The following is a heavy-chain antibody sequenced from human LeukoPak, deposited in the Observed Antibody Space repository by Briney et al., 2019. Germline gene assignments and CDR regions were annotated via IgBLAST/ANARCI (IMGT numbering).Heavy chain of an antibody. CDR2: MNPNSGNT. D-gene: IGHD2-2*01. CDR1: GYTFTSYD. CDR3: ARGSGVVPAARPMDV. J-gene: IGHJ6*03. Sequence: ASVKVSCKASGYTFTSYDINWVRQATGQGLEWMGWMNPNSGNTGYAQKFQGRVTITRNTSISTAYMELSSLRSEDTAVYYCARGSGVVPAARPMDVWGKGTTVTVSS. V-gene: IGHV1-8*03.